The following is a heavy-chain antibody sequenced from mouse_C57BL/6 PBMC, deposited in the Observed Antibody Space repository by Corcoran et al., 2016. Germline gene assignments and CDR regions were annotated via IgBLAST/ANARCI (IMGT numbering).Heavy chain of an antibody. CDR2: INTYSGVP. J-gene: IGHJ4*01. CDR1: GYTFTTYG. Sequence: QIQLVQSGPELKKPGETVKISCKASGYTFTTYGMSWVKQAPGKGLKWMGWINTYSGVPTYAADFKGRFAFSLETSASTAYLQINNLKNEDTATYFCVSSIYYGNLYYYAMDYWGQGTSVTVSS. V-gene: IGHV9-3*01. D-gene: IGHD2-1*01. CDR3: VSSIYYGNLYYYAMDY.